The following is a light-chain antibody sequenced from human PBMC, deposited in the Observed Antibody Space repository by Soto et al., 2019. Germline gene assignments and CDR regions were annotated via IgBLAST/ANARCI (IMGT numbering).Light chain of an antibody. CDR2: DAS. CDR3: QQYDNLPT. CDR1: QDISNY. Sequence: DIQMTQSPSSLSASVGDRVTITCQASQDISNYLNWYQQKPGKAPKLLIYDASNLETGVPSRFSGSGFGTDFTFTISSLQPEDIATYYCQQYDNLPTFGQGTKLEIK. V-gene: IGKV1-33*01. J-gene: IGKJ2*01.